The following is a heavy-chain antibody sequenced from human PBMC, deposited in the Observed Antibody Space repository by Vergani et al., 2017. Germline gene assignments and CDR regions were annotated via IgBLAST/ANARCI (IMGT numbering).Heavy chain of an antibody. CDR1: GFSLSTAGVG. V-gene: IGHV2-5*01. Sequence: QITLKESGPALVKPTQTLTLTCTFSGFSLSTAGVGVGWIRQPPGKALELLALIYWNDDKRYSPSLKSRLTITTDTSKNHVVLTMTNMDPVDTATYYCAHVWFGEVFFDYWGQGTLVTVSS. CDR2: IYWNDDK. J-gene: IGHJ4*02. D-gene: IGHD3-10*01. CDR3: AHVWFGEVFFDY.